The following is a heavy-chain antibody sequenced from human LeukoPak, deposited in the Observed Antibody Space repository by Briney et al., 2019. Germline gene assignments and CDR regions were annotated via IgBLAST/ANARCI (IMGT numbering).Heavy chain of an antibody. Sequence: SETLSLTCTVSGGSISSYYWSWIRQPPGKGLEWIGEINHSGSTNYNPSLKSRVTISVDTSKNQFSLKLSSVTAADTAVYYCASVDTAMAVYYFDYWGQGTLVTVSS. CDR1: GGSISSYY. D-gene: IGHD5-18*01. CDR3: ASVDTAMAVYYFDY. CDR2: INHSGST. J-gene: IGHJ4*02. V-gene: IGHV4-34*01.